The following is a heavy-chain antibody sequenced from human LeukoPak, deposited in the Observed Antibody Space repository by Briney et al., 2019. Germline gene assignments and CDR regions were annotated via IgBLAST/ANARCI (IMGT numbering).Heavy chain of an antibody. V-gene: IGHV4-34*01. Sequence: SETLSLTCAVYGGSFSGYYWSWIRQPPGKGLEWIGEINHSGSTNYNPSLKSRVTISVEMSKNQFSLKLSSVTAADTAVYYCARVQLWVYYYMDVWGKGTTVTVSS. D-gene: IGHD5-18*01. J-gene: IGHJ6*03. CDR3: ARVQLWVYYYMDV. CDR1: GGSFSGYY. CDR2: INHSGST.